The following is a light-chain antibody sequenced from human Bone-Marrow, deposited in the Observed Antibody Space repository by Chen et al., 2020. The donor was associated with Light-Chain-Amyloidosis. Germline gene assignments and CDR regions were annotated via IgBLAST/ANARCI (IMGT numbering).Light chain of an antibody. V-gene: IGLV3-21*02. CDR3: QVWDRSSVRPV. J-gene: IGLJ3*02. Sequence: SYVLTQPSSVSVAPGQTATIACGGNNIGFASVHWYQQTPGQAPRLVVYADSDRPSGVPWRLSGSNAANTATLALSRVEAGDGADYYCQVWDRSSVRPVLGGVTKLTVL. CDR2: ADS. CDR1: NIGFAS.